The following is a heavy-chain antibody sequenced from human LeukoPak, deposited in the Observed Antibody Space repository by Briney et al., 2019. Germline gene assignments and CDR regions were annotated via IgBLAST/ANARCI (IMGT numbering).Heavy chain of an antibody. Sequence: SETLSLTCTVSGGSISSSSYYWGWIRQPPGKGLEWIGSIYYSGSTYYNPSLKSRVTISVDTSKNQFSLKLSSVTAADTAVYYCESHLWELSTLDNWGQRTLVTVSS. D-gene: IGHD1-26*01. CDR1: GGSISSSSYY. V-gene: IGHV4-39*01. CDR3: ESHLWELSTLDN. CDR2: IYYSGST. J-gene: IGHJ4*02.